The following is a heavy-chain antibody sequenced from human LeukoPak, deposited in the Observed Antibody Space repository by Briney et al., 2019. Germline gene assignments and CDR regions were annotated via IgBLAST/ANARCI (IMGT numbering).Heavy chain of an antibody. CDR3: ARDMTTATTCYLQH. J-gene: IGHJ1*01. CDR2: ISSSSNYI. Sequence: PGGSLRLSCAASGFTFSSYEMNWVRQAPGKGLEWVSSISSSSNYIYYADSVKGRFTISRDNARNSLYLQMNSLRAEDTAVYYCARDMTTATTCYLQHWGQGTLVTVSS. V-gene: IGHV3-21*01. D-gene: IGHD4-17*01. CDR1: GFTFSSYE.